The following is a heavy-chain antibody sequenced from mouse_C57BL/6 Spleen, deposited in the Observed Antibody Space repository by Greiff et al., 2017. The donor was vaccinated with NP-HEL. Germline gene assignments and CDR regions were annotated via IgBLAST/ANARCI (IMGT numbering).Heavy chain of an antibody. CDR1: GYTFTDYD. CDR3: TRDYPVLYAMDY. CDR2: IDPETGST. J-gene: IGHJ4*01. V-gene: IGHV1-15*01. D-gene: IGHD2-4*01. Sequence: QVHVKQSGAELVRPGASVTLSCKASGYTFTDYDMHWVKQTPVHGLECIGAIDPETGSTAYNQKFKGKAILSADNTSSTAYMELRSRTSEDSAVYYGTRDYPVLYAMDYWGKGTSVTVSS.